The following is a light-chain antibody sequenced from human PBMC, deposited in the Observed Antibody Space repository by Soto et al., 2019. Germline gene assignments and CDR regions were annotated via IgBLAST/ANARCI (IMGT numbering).Light chain of an antibody. V-gene: IGLV2-14*01. CDR1: ASDVGGYNY. Sequence: QAVLTHPASVSWSPGHSITISCTGTASDVGGYNYVSWYQQHPGKAPKLMIHAVSNRPSGISSRFSGSKSGNTASLTISGLQSEEEADHFCCSYTSRTNYVFGTGTKVTVL. CDR2: AVS. J-gene: IGLJ1*01. CDR3: CSYTSRTNYV.